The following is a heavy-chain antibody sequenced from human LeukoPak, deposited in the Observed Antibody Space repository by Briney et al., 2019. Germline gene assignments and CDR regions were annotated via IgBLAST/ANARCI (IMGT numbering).Heavy chain of an antibody. J-gene: IGHJ4*02. V-gene: IGHV1-46*01. Sequence: GASVKVSCKASGYTFTGYYMHWVRQAPGQGLEWMGIINPSGGSTSYAQKFQGRVTLTRNTPLSTAYMELSSLRSEDTVVYYCAKTPPGGDVDHWGEGTLVTVSS. CDR3: AKTPPGGDVDH. CDR1: GYTFTGYY. CDR2: INPSGGST. D-gene: IGHD3-16*01.